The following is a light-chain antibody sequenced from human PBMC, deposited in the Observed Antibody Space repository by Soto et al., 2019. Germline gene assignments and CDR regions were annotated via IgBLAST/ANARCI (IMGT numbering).Light chain of an antibody. CDR2: DAP. CDR1: QSVTPF. Sequence: EIVMTQSPATLSVSPGERATLSCRASQSVTPFLAWYQQKPGQAPRLLIYDAPDRAPGIPARFSGSGSATDFTLTINNLEPEDFAVYYCQQRSNWPPSITFGQGTRLEI. V-gene: IGKV3-11*01. CDR3: QQRSNWPPSIT. J-gene: IGKJ5*01.